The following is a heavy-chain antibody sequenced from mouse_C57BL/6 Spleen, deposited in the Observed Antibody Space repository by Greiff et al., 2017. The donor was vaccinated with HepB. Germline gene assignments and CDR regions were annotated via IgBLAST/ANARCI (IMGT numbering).Heavy chain of an antibody. Sequence: LVKPGASVTMSCKASGYTFTDYYMNWVKQSHGKSLEWIGVINPYNGGTSYNQKFKGKATLTVDKSSSTASMERNSLTSEDSAGYDCARYYGSNWYVDVWGTGTTVTVSS. CDR1: GYTFTDYY. D-gene: IGHD1-1*01. V-gene: IGHV1-19*01. J-gene: IGHJ1*03. CDR3: ARYYGSNWYVDV. CDR2: INPYNGGT.